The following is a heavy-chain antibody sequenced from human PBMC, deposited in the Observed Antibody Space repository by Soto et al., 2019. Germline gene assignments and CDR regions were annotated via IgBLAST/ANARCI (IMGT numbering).Heavy chain of an antibody. CDR2: IFYNGST. CDR1: GGSVSSGSYY. J-gene: IGHJ4*02. D-gene: IGHD3-22*01. Sequence: QVQLHESGPGLVKPSETLSLTCTVSGGSVSSGSYYWSWIRQPPGKGLEFIGYIFYNGSTNYNPCLKSRVTMSVDTSRDQFSLRLSSVTAPDTAFYYCARGVTMITGFDYWGQGSLVTVSS. CDR3: ARGVTMITGFDY. V-gene: IGHV4-61*01.